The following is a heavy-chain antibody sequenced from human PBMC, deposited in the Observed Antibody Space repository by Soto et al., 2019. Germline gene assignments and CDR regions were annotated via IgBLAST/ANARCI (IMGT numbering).Heavy chain of an antibody. D-gene: IGHD2-15*01. J-gene: IGHJ5*02. CDR2: MNPNSGER. CDR3: ARVAVAARPRWYNWFDP. CDR1: GYTFTDYD. Sequence: QEQLVQSGAEVKKPGASVKVSCKTSGYTFTDYDINWVRQAPGQGLEWIGWMNPNSGERGYAQKFQGRVTMTRSASLSTAYLELSSLRSEDTAVYYCARVAVAARPRWYNWFDPWGQGTLVTVSS. V-gene: IGHV1-8*01.